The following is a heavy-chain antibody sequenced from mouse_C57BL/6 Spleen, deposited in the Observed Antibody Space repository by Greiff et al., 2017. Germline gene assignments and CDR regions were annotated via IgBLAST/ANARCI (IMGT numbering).Heavy chain of an antibody. CDR2: ISPGSGNT. CDR3: ARGGSGDAMDY. CDR1: GYTFPDSY. Sequence: QVQLKESGAELVKPGASVKISCKASGYTFPDSYINWVKQRPGQGLAWIGKISPGSGNTYYNEKFKGKGTLTADKSSNTAYMQLSSLTSEDSAVYCWARGGSGDAMDYWGQGTSGTVSS. J-gene: IGHJ4*01. V-gene: IGHV1-77*01.